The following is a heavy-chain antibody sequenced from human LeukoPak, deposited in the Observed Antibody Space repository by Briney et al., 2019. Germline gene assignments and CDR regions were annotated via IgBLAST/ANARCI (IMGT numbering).Heavy chain of an antibody. J-gene: IGHJ4*02. V-gene: IGHV3-74*01. CDR1: GLSVSGNW. D-gene: IGHD6-19*01. Sequence: GGSLRLSCAASGLSVSGNWMHWVRHAPGKGLMWVSRISSDGSTYYADSARGRFTVSRDNAANTVYLQVNGLRAEDTAVYYCARGSGAYGDFDYWGQGTLVTVSS. CDR3: ARGSGAYGDFDY. CDR2: ISSDGST.